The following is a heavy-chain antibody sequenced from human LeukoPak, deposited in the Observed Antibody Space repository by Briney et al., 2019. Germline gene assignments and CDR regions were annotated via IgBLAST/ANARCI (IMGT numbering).Heavy chain of an antibody. CDR1: GGSISSYY. J-gene: IGHJ4*02. V-gene: IGHV4-59*12. Sequence: PSETLSLTCTVSGGSISSYYWSWIRQPPGKGLEWIGYIYYSGSTNYNPSLKSRVTISVDTSKNQFSLKLSSVTAADTAVYYCARGGSLWEYFDYWGQGTLVTVSS. D-gene: IGHD1-26*01. CDR2: IYYSGST. CDR3: ARGGSLWEYFDY.